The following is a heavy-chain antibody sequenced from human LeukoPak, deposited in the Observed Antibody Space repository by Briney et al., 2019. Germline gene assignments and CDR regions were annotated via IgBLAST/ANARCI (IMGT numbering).Heavy chain of an antibody. CDR3: ARHVSAVADHSWFDP. V-gene: IGHV4-39*01. CDR1: GGSISSSSSY. J-gene: IGHJ5*02. Sequence: PSETLSLTCTVSGGSISSSSSYWGWIRQPPGKGLEWIGSIYYSGSTYYNPSLKSRVTISVDTSKNQFSLKLSSVTAADTAVYYCARHVSAVADHSWFDPWGQGTLVTVSS. D-gene: IGHD2-15*01. CDR2: IYYSGST.